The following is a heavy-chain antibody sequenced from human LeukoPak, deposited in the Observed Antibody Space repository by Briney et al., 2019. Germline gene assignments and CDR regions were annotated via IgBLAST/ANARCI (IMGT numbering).Heavy chain of an antibody. CDR3: AKELYSSGWYNGYFGY. CDR1: GFTFSIYG. V-gene: IGHV3-23*01. D-gene: IGHD6-19*01. CDR2: ISASGGST. Sequence: PGGSLRLSCAASGFTFSIYGMSWFRQAPGKGLEWVSTISASGGSTYYADSVKGRFTISRDNSKNTLHLQMNSLRAEDTAVYYCAKELYSSGWYNGYFGYWGQGTLVTVSS. J-gene: IGHJ4*02.